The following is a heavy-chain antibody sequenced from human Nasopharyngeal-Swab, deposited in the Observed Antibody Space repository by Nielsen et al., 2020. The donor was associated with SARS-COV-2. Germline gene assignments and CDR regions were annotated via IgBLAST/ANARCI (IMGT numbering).Heavy chain of an antibody. CDR1: GFTFSDYT. V-gene: IGHV3-21*01. CDR2: ISSSGSYM. CDR3: ASDSRY. J-gene: IGHJ4*02. Sequence: GGSLRLSCAASGFTFSDYTMNWVRQAPGQGLEWVSSISSSGSYMYYTDSVKGRFTMSRDNAKNSLYLQMNILRAEDTAVYYCASDSRYWGQGTLVTVSS. D-gene: IGHD2-2*01.